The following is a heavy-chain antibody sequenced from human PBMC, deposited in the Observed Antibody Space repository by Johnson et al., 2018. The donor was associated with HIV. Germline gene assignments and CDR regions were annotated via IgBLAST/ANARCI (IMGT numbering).Heavy chain of an antibody. D-gene: IGHD1-1*01. CDR1: GFTFSSYA. J-gene: IGHJ3*02. Sequence: QMLLVESGGGVVQPGRSLRLSCAASGFTFSSYAMHWVRQAPGKGLEWVAVISYAGDNQYYADSVKGRFTISRDNSKNTLYLQMNSLRAEDTAVYYCANFYTDNTLGLFGAFDIWGQGTMVTVSS. CDR3: ANFYTDNTLGLFGAFDI. V-gene: IGHV3-30-3*01. CDR2: ISYAGDNQ.